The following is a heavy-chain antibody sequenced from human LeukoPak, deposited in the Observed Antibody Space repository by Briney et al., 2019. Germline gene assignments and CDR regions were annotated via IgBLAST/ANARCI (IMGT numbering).Heavy chain of an antibody. Sequence: ASVKVSCKASGYTFTGYYIHWVRQAPGQGHDWMGWINPNSGDTKYAQNFQGRVTMTRDTSISTAYMELSRLKSDDTALYYCARRPNYYRSGRSWFDPWGQGTLVTVSP. V-gene: IGHV1-2*02. CDR3: ARRPNYYRSGRSWFDP. CDR1: GYTFTGYY. D-gene: IGHD3-10*01. J-gene: IGHJ5*02. CDR2: INPNSGDT.